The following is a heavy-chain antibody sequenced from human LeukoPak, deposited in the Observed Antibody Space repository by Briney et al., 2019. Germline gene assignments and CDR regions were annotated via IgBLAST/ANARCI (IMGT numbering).Heavy chain of an antibody. D-gene: IGHD6-13*01. CDR3: TRDRSSSLYVDWFDP. CDR2: IYNSESS. Sequence: SETLSLTYSVSGGSISGYYWSWIRQPAGKGLEWIGRIYNSESSNYNPSLKSRVTMSVDTSKNQFSLKLSSVTAADTAVYYCTRDRSSSLYVDWFDPWGQGTLVTVSS. CDR1: GGSISGYY. J-gene: IGHJ5*02. V-gene: IGHV4-4*07.